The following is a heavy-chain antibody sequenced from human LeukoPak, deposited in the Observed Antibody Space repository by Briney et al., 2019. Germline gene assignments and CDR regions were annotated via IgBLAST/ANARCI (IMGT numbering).Heavy chain of an antibody. J-gene: IGHJ1*01. CDR3: ARQSVAAGHLIQH. V-gene: IGHV4-39*01. CDR2: IYYSGNT. Sequence: AGGSLRLSCAASGFSVSGKYMSWVRQAPGKGLEWIGSIYYSGNTYYNPSLQSRVTISVDTSNNQFSLKLNSVTAADTAVYYCARQSVAAGHLIQHWGQGTLVTVSS. CDR1: GFSVSGKY. D-gene: IGHD6-19*01.